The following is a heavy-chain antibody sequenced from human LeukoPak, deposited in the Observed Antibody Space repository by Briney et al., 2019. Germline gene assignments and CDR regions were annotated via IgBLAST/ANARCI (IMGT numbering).Heavy chain of an antibody. CDR2: IYYGGST. Sequence: NPSETLSLTCTVSGGSISSYYWSWIWQPPGKGLEWIGYIYYGGSTDYNPSLKSRVTISKDTSKTQFSLRLSSVTSADTAVYYCARARLDSSGRFDSWGQGTLVTVSS. D-gene: IGHD3-22*01. J-gene: IGHJ4*02. CDR1: GGSISSYY. V-gene: IGHV4-59*01. CDR3: ARARLDSSGRFDS.